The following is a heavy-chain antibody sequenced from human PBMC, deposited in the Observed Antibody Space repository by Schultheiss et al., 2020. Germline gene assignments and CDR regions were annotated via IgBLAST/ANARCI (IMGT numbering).Heavy chain of an antibody. J-gene: IGHJ4*02. CDR3: ARVLSYYDSSGSDY. Sequence: GGSLRLSCVASGFTFSSYAMGWVRQAPGKGLEWVANIKQDGSEKYYVDSVKGRFTISRDNAKNSLYLQMNSLRAEDTAVYYCARVLSYYDSSGSDYWGQGTLVTVSS. CDR1: GFTFSSYA. CDR2: IKQDGSEK. V-gene: IGHV3-7*05. D-gene: IGHD3-22*01.